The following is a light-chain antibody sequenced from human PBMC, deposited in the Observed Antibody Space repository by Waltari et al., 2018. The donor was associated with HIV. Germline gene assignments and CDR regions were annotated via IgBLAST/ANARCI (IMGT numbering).Light chain of an antibody. J-gene: IGLJ3*02. CDR3: ETWENSLSAGV. CDR1: TSNIGENY. V-gene: IGLV1-51*01. CDR2: GND. Sequence: QSVLTQPPSVSAAPGQKVTISCSGRTSNIGENYVSWYQQLPGTAPKLLIYGNDKRPSGIPDRFSGSKSGTSATLDITGVQSGDRADYYCETWENSLSAGVFGGGTKLTVL.